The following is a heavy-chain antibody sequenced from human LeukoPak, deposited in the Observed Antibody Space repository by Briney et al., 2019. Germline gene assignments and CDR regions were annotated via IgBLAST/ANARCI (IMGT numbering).Heavy chain of an antibody. CDR2: IYYSGST. V-gene: IGHV4-59*08. CDR3: ARHIRAAACTRGYYFDY. J-gene: IGHJ4*02. D-gene: IGHD6-13*01. Sequence: SETLFLTCTVSGGSISSYYWSWIRQPPGKGLEWIGYIYYSGSTNYNPSLKSRVTISVDTSKNQFSLKLSSVPAAVTAVYYCARHIRAAACTRGYYFDYWGQGALVTVSS. CDR1: GGSISSYY.